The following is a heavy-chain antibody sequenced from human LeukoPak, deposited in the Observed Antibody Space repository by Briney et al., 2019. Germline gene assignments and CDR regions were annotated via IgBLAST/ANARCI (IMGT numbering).Heavy chain of an antibody. Sequence: SETLSLTCAVYGGSFSGYYWSWLRQPPGKGLEWIGEINHSGSTNYNPSLKSRVTISVDTSKNQFSLKLSSVTAADTAVYYCARERNMTCGGDCYYFDYWGQGTLVTVSS. CDR2: INHSGST. CDR3: ARERNMTCGGDCYYFDY. J-gene: IGHJ4*02. CDR1: GGSFSGYY. D-gene: IGHD2-21*02. V-gene: IGHV4-34*01.